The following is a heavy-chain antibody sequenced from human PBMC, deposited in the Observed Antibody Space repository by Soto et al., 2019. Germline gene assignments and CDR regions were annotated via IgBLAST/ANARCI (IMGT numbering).Heavy chain of an antibody. CDR3: ARGPPHYSSSRFDY. Sequence: QVQLQQWGAGLLKPSETLSLTCAVYGGSFSGYYWSWIRQPPGKGLAWIGEINHSGSTNYNPSLKSRVTISVDTSKNQFSLKLSSVTAADTAVYYCARGPPHYSSSRFDYWGQGTLVTVSS. J-gene: IGHJ4*02. D-gene: IGHD6-6*01. CDR1: GGSFSGYY. V-gene: IGHV4-34*01. CDR2: INHSGST.